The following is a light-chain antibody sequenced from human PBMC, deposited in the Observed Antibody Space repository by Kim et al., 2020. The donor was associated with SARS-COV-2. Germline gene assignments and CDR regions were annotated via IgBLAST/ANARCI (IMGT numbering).Light chain of an antibody. CDR2: QNK. J-gene: IGLJ2*01. Sequence: VSPGQTASITCSGDKLGDKYACWYQQKPGQSPVLVIYQNKKRPSGIPERFSGSNSGNTATLTISGTQAMDEADYYCQAWDSSTAVFGGGTQLTVL. CDR1: KLGDKY. CDR3: QAWDSSTAV. V-gene: IGLV3-1*01.